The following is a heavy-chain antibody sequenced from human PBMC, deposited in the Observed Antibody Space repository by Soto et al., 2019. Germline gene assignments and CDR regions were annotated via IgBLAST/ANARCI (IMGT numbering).Heavy chain of an antibody. V-gene: IGHV3-7*04. CDR2: IKQDGSEK. Sequence: GGSLRLSCAASGFTFSSYWMSWVRHAPWKGLEWVANIKQDGSEKYYMDSVKGRFTISRDNAKNSLYLQMNSLRAEDTAVYYCARVITSQNIVIWYFDLWGRGTLVTVSS. CDR3: ARVITSQNIVIWYFDL. J-gene: IGHJ2*01. D-gene: IGHD3-16*02. CDR1: GFTFSSYW.